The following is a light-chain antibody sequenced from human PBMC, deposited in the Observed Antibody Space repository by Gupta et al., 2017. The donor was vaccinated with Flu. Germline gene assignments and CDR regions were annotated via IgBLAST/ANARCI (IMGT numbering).Light chain of an antibody. CDR2: END. J-gene: IGLJ3*02. Sequence: QSVLTQPPSVSAAPGQKVTISCSGSSSNIWNNYVSWYQQLPGTAPKLLIYENDKRPSGIPDRFSGSRSDTSDTLCITGLLTGDEADYYCGTCDSGRSGGVFGGGTTLTVL. CDR3: GTCDSGRSGGV. V-gene: IGLV1-51*02. CDR1: SSNIWNNY.